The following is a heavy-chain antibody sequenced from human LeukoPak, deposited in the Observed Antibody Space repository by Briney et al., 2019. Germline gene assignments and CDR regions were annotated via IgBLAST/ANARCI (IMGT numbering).Heavy chain of an antibody. CDR1: GFTFSSNA. D-gene: IGHD2-15*01. CDR2: ISGSGGST. V-gene: IGHV3-23*01. J-gene: IGHJ4*02. CDR3: AKGGCSGGSCYSGFMDN. Sequence: GGSLRLSCAASGFTFSSNAMSWVRQAPGKGLEWVSTISGSGGSTYDADSVKGRITISRDNSKNTLYLQVNSLRAEDTAVYYCAKGGCSGGSCYSGFMDNWGQGSLVTVSS.